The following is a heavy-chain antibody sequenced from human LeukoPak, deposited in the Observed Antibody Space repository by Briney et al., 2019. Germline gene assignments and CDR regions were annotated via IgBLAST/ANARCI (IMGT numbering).Heavy chain of an antibody. D-gene: IGHD2-15*01. CDR2: IKQDGSEK. V-gene: IGHV3-7*01. CDR3: ARGPAVVAATSYFDY. J-gene: IGHJ4*02. Sequence: PGGSLRLSCAASGFTFSSYWMSWVRQAPGKGLEWVANIKQDGSEKYYVDSVKGRFTISRDNAKNSLYLQMNSLRAEDTAVYYCARGPAVVAATSYFDYWGQGTLVTVSS. CDR1: GFTFSSYW.